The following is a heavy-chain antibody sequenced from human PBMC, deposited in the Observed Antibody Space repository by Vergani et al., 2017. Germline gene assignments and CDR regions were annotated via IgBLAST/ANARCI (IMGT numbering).Heavy chain of an antibody. D-gene: IGHD3-10*01. CDR2: IRSKANSYAT. CDR1: GFTFSGSA. V-gene: IGHV3-73*01. CDR3: ISGDYGSGSYYGSWFDP. Sequence: EVQLVESGGGLVQPGGSLKLSCAASGFTFSGSAMHWVRQASGKGLEWVGRIRSKANSYATAYAASVKGRFTISRDDSKNTAYLQMNSLKTEDTAVYYCISGDYGSGSYYGSWFDPWGQGTLVTVSS. J-gene: IGHJ5*02.